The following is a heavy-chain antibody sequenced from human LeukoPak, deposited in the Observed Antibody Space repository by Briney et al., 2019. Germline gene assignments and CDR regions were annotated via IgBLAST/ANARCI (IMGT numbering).Heavy chain of an antibody. CDR1: RFTFSTYG. J-gene: IGHJ3*02. V-gene: IGHV3-30*18. D-gene: IGHD3-10*01. Sequence: GGSLTLSCAASRFTFSTYGMYWVRQAPGKGLEWVAVISYYGSNKYYADSVKGRFTISRDNSKNILYLQINSRRPEDTAVYYCAKDLSPLVWFVSGSDAFDIWGQGTMVTVSS. CDR3: AKDLSPLVWFVSGSDAFDI. CDR2: ISYYGSNK.